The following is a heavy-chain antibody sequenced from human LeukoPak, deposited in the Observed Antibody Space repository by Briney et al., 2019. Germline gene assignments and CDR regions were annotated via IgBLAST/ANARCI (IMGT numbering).Heavy chain of an antibody. CDR2: IYDSGST. J-gene: IGHJ6*02. Sequence: SETLSLTCTVSGGSINNGAYYWTWIRQHPGKGLEWIGYIYDSGSTYYNPSLKSRVTISVDTSKNQFSLKLSSVTAADTAVYYCARRTVTRYYYYGMDVWGQGTTVTVSS. V-gene: IGHV4-31*02. CDR3: ARRTVTRYYYYGMDV. CDR1: GGSINNGAYY. D-gene: IGHD4-17*01.